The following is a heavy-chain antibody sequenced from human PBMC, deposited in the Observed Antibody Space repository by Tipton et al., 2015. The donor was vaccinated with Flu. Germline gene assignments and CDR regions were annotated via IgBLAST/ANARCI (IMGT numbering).Heavy chain of an antibody. D-gene: IGHD2-15*01. CDR1: GGSISSYY. V-gene: IGHV4-4*07. CDR2: IYTSGST. J-gene: IGHJ6*03. Sequence: LRLSCTVSGGSISSYYWSWIRQPAGKGLEWIGRIYTSGSTNYNPSLKSRVTMSVDTSKNQFSLKLSSVTAADTAVYYCARLKGCSGGSCYSGYYYYYMDVWGKGTTVTVSS. CDR3: ARLKGCSGGSCYSGYYYYYMDV.